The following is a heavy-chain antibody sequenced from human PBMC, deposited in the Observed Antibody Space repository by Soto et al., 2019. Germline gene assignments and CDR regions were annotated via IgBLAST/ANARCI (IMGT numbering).Heavy chain of an antibody. CDR3: ARGYAFDI. J-gene: IGHJ3*02. CDR2: IYYSGST. CDR1: GGSISSGGYS. Sequence: SETLSLTCAVSGGSISSGGYSCSWIRQPPGKGLEWIGYIYYSGSTNYNPSLKSRVTISVDTSKNQFSLNLISVTAADTAMYYCARGYAFDIWGQGTMVTVSS. V-gene: IGHV4-61*08.